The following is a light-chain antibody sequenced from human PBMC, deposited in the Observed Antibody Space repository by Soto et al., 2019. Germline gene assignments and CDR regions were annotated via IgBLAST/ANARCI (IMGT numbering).Light chain of an antibody. CDR3: QQYNTYSQT. J-gene: IGKJ1*01. CDR2: KAS. Sequence: DIQMTQSPSTLSGSVGDRVTITCRASQTISSWLAWYQQKPGKAPKLLIYKASTLESGVPSRFSGSGSGTEFTLTIGSLQPEDFATYFCQQYNTYSQTFGQGTKVDNK. V-gene: IGKV1-5*03. CDR1: QTISSW.